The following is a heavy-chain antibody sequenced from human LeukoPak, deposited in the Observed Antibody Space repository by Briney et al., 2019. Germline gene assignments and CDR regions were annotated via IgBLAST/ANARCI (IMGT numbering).Heavy chain of an antibody. CDR1: GGSISSYY. Sequence: PSETLSLTCTVSGGSISSYYWSWIRQPPGKGLEWIGYIYYSGSTNYNPSLKSRVTISVDTSRNQFSLKLSSVTAADTAVYYCARQGRTYYYYYGMDVWAKGPRSPSP. CDR3: ARQGRTYYYYYGMDV. CDR2: IYYSGST. V-gene: IGHV4-59*08. D-gene: IGHD1-14*01. J-gene: IGHJ6*02.